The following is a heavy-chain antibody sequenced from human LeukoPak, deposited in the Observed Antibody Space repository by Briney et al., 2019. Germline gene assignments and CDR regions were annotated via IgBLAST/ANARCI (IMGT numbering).Heavy chain of an antibody. J-gene: IGHJ4*02. V-gene: IGHV4-4*02. CDR1: GDSVSYDNW. CDR3: AGHHYFALAD. CDR2: THHSGSS. Sequence: PSGTLSLTCAVSGDSVSYDNWWSWVRQPPGKGLEWIGETHHSGSSNYNPSLKSRVTVSVDKSKNQVSLSLTSVTAADTAVYYCAGHHYFALADWGQGTLVTVSS. D-gene: IGHD3-10*01.